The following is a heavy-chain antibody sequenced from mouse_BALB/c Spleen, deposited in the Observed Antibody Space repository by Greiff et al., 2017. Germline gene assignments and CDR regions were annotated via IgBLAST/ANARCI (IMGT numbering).Heavy chain of an antibody. V-gene: IGHV1-9*01. Sequence: VQLQQSGAELMKPGASVKISCKATGYTFSSYWIEWVKQRPGHGLEWIGEILPGSGSTNYNEKFKGKATFTADTSSNTAYMQLSSLTSEDSAVYYCARRRVAGYYFDYWGQGTTLTVSS. J-gene: IGHJ2*01. CDR2: ILPGSGST. D-gene: IGHD1-1*01. CDR1: GYTFSSYW. CDR3: ARRRVAGYYFDY.